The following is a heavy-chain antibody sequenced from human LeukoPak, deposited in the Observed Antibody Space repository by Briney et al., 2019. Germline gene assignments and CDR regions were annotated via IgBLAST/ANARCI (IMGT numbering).Heavy chain of an antibody. J-gene: IGHJ4*02. CDR2: ISYDGSNK. CDR3: ASEVAGTVDY. D-gene: IGHD6-19*01. Sequence: PGGSLRLSCAVSGCTFSSYAMHWVRQAPGKGLEWVAVISYDGSNKYYADSVKGRFTISRDNSKNTLYLQMNSLIAEDTAVYYCASEVAGTVDYWGQGTLVTVSS. CDR1: GCTFSSYA. V-gene: IGHV3-30-3*01.